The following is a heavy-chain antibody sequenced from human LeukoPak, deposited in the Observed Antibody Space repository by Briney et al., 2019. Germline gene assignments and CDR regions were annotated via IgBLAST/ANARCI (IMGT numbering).Heavy chain of an antibody. CDR1: GFTFSSYV. V-gene: IGHV3-23*01. J-gene: IGHJ4*02. CDR2: ISAGGGST. D-gene: IGHD6-19*01. Sequence: PGGSLRLSCAASGFTFSSYVMSWVRQAPGEGLEWVSAISAGGGSTFYADSVKGRFTISRDNSKNTLYLQMNSLRAEDTALYYCASSSRGWYKFDYWGQGTLVTVSS. CDR3: ASSSRGWYKFDY.